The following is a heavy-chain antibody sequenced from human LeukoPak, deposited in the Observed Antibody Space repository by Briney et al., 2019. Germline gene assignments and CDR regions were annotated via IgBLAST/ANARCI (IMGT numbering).Heavy chain of an antibody. CDR3: AILQFHDSDGEDQ. D-gene: IGHD2-2*01. CDR2: INHSGRT. J-gene: IGHJ4*02. V-gene: IGHV4-39*01. Sequence: KASETLSLTCTVSGGSISSSNYYWGWIRQPPGKGLEWIGSINHSGRTYYNPSLKSRVTISVDTSKSQFSLSLSSVNAADTAVYYCAILQFHDSDGEDQWGQGTLVTVSS. CDR1: GGSISSSNYY.